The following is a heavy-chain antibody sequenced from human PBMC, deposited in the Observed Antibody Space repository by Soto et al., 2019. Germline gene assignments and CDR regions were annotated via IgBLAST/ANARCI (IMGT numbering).Heavy chain of an antibody. Sequence: HPGGSLRLSCAASGFTFSSYGMHWVRQAPGKGLEWVAVIWYDGSNKYYADSVKGRFTISRDNSKNTLYLQMNSLRAEDTAVYYCATGIGYGSETFDIWGQGTMVTVSS. J-gene: IGHJ3*02. D-gene: IGHD3-10*01. CDR2: IWYDGSNK. V-gene: IGHV3-33*01. CDR1: GFTFSSYG. CDR3: ATGIGYGSETFDI.